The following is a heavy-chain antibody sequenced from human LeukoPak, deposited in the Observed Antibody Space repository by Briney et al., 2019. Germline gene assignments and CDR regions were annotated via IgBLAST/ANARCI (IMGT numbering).Heavy chain of an antibody. CDR1: GITFRSYS. V-gene: IGHV3-21*01. J-gene: IGHJ2*01. CDR2: ISSGSSYR. D-gene: IGHD1-1*01. CDR3: AGSDTTGFTPREWDYWYFDL. Sequence: GGSLRLSCAASGITFRSYSMNWVRQAPGKGLEWVSSISSGSSYRYYADSVKGRFTISRDNAKKSPNLQMNSLRAEDTAVYYCAGSDTTGFTPREWDYWYFDLWGRGTLVTVSS.